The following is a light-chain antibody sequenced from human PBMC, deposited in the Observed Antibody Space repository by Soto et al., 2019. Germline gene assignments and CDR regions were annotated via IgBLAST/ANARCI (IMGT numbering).Light chain of an antibody. J-gene: IGKJ5*01. V-gene: IGKV3-20*01. Sequence: EIVWTQSPGSLSLSPGERATLSCRASQSVSSSYLAWYQQKPGQAPRLLIYGASSRATGIPDRFSGSGSGTDFTLTISSLQPEDVATYFCQQSYRTPITFGQGTRLEIK. CDR3: QQSYRTPIT. CDR2: GAS. CDR1: QSVSSSY.